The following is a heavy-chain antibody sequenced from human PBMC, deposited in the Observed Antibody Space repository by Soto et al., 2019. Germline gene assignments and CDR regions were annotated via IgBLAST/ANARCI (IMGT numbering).Heavy chain of an antibody. D-gene: IGHD1-1*01. J-gene: IGHJ3*02. Sequence: QITLKESGPTLVKPTQTLTLTCTFSGFSLSTSGVGVGWIRQPPGKALEWLALIYWDDDKRYSPSLKSRLTITKDTSKNQVVLTMTNVDPVDTATYYCAHSLWYNWNDAAFDIWGQGTMVTVSS. CDR3: AHSLWYNWNDAAFDI. CDR1: GFSLSTSGVG. V-gene: IGHV2-5*02. CDR2: IYWDDDK.